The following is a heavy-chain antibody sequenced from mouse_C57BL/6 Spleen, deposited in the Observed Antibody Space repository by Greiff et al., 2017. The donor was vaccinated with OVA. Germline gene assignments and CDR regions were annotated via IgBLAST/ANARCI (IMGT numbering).Heavy chain of an antibody. CDR2: INPYNGDT. Sequence: EVQLQQSGPELVKPGDSVKISCKASGYSFTGYFMNWVMQSHGKSLEWIGRINPYNGDTFYNQKFKGKATLTVDKSSSTAHMELRSLTSEDSAVYYCARSGYGSSYWYFDVWGTGTTVTVSS. V-gene: IGHV1-20*01. J-gene: IGHJ1*03. CDR3: ARSGYGSSYWYFDV. D-gene: IGHD1-1*01. CDR1: GYSFTGYF.